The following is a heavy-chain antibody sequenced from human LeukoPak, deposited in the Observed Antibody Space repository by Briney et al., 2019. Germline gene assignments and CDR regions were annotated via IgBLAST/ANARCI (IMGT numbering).Heavy chain of an antibody. CDR2: IYYSGST. V-gene: IGHV4-30-4*01. D-gene: IGHD2-15*01. J-gene: IGHJ5*02. Sequence: SQTLSLTCTVSGVSISSGDYYWSWIRQPPGKGLEWIGYIYYSGSTYYNPSLKSRVTISVDTSKNQFSLKLSSVTAADTAVYYCARDSGGTCSGGSCYSFDPWGQGTLVTVSS. CDR1: GVSISSGDYY. CDR3: ARDSGGTCSGGSCYSFDP.